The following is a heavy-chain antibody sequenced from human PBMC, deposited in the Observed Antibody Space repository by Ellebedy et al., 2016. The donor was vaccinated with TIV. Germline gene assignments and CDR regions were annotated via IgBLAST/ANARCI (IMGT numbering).Heavy chain of an antibody. CDR3: AKGRGGGSDTSAPRYYFDY. J-gene: IGHJ4*02. Sequence: GESLKISCAASGFTFSSFAMTWVRQAPGKGLEWVSTISHTGSRTYYANSVEGRFIISRDNSKRTLHLQMNSLRAEDTAVYYCAKGRGGGSDTSAPRYYFDYWGLGTLVTVSS. CDR2: ISHTGSRT. D-gene: IGHD3-22*01. V-gene: IGHV3-23*01. CDR1: GFTFSSFA.